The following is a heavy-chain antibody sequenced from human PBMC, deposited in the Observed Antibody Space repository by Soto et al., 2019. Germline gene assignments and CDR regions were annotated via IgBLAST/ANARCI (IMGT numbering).Heavy chain of an antibody. CDR3: ARADCSGGSCYIDY. J-gene: IGHJ4*02. V-gene: IGHV3-66*01. CDR1: GFTVSSNY. Sequence: EVQLVESGGGLVQPGGSLRLSCAASGFTVSSNYMSWVRQAPGKGLEWVSVIYSGGSTYYADSAKGRFTISRDNSKNRLYLQMSSLRAEDTAVYYCARADCSGGSCYIDYWGQGTLVTVSS. CDR2: IYSGGST. D-gene: IGHD2-15*01.